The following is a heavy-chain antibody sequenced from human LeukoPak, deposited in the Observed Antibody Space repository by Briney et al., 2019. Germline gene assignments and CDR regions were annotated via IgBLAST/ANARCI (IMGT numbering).Heavy chain of an antibody. CDR2: INTNTGNL. CDR3: ARERNDCYGSSGCVGDSYMDV. Sequence: ASVRVSCKASGYTFTSYAMNWVRQAPGQGLEWMGWINTNTGNLTYAQGFTGRFVFSLDTSVSTAYLQISSLKADDTAVYYCARERNDCYGSSGCVGDSYMDVWGKGTTVTVSS. V-gene: IGHV7-4-1*02. CDR1: GYTFTSYA. J-gene: IGHJ6*03. D-gene: IGHD3-22*01.